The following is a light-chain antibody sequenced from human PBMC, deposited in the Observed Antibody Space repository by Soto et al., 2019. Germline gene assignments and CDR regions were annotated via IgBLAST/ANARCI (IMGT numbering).Light chain of an antibody. Sequence: EVVMTQSPDTLSVSPGGRATLSCRASQSVSRYLAWYQQKPGQAPRLLIYDASTRATGIPARFSGSGSGTEFTLTITSLQSEDSAVYYCQQYNNWLTFGGGTKVEIK. CDR2: DAS. CDR1: QSVSRY. V-gene: IGKV3-15*01. J-gene: IGKJ4*01. CDR3: QQYNNWLT.